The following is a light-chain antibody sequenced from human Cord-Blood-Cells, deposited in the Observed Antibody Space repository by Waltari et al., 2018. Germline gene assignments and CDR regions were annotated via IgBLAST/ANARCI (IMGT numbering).Light chain of an antibody. Sequence: DIQMTQSTCSLSASVGDRVTITCRASEGRSNYLALYQQKPGKVPKLLIYAASTLQSGVPSRFSGSGSGTDFTLTISSLQPEYVATDYCQEYNSALFTFGPGTKVYI. CDR1: EGRSNY. V-gene: IGKV1-27*01. CDR2: AAS. CDR3: QEYNSALFT. J-gene: IGKJ3*01.